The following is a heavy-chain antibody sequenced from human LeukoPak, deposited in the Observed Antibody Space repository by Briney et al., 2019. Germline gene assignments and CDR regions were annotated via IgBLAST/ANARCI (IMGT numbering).Heavy chain of an antibody. CDR2: IKSKTNGETT. Sequence: GGSLRLSCAASGFTFSNAWMNWVRQAPGKGLEWVGRIKSKTNGETTDYAAPVKGRFTISRDDSKDTLYLQMNSLKTEDTAVYYCTTSYYDILTGYSTFDYWGQGTLVTVSS. CDR3: TTSYYDILTGYSTFDY. D-gene: IGHD3-9*01. CDR1: GFTFSNAW. J-gene: IGHJ4*02. V-gene: IGHV3-15*01.